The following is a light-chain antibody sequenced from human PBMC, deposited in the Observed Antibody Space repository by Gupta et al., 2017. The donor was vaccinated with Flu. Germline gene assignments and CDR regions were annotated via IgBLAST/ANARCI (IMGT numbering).Light chain of an antibody. CDR2: DAS. V-gene: IGKV1D-8*01. J-gene: IGKJ1*01. CDR3: QQYHAFPWT. CDR1: QDISSH. Sequence: GERVTVSCRTSQDISSHLAWYQQKPGKAPELLIFDASTLQSGVPSRFSGGGSGTEFTLTISGLQSEDFATYHCQQYHAFPWTFGQGTKVEIK.